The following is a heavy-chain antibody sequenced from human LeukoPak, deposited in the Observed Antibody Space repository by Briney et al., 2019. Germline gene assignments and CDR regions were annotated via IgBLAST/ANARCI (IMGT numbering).Heavy chain of an antibody. CDR1: GGSISSSSYY. CDR2: IYYSGST. J-gene: IGHJ4*02. V-gene: IGHV4-39*01. CDR3: ATSSLGWIQLWHFDY. Sequence: SETLSLTCSVSGGSISSSSYYWGWLRQPPGKGLEWIGSIYYSGSTYYNPSLKSRVTISVDTSKNQFSLKLSSVTAADTAVYCCATSSLGWIQLWHFDYWGQGTLVTVSS. D-gene: IGHD5-18*01.